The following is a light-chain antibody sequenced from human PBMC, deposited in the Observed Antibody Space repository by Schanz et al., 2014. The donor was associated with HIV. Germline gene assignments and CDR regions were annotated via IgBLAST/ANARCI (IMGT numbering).Light chain of an antibody. Sequence: EIVLTQSPGTLSLSPGERATLSCRASQSVSSSYLAWYQQKPGQAPRLLIYGASSRATGIPDRVSGSGSGTDFSLTISRLEPEDFAVDYCQQYGSFLSFGGGTKVEIK. CDR1: QSVSSSY. J-gene: IGKJ4*01. V-gene: IGKV3-20*01. CDR2: GAS. CDR3: QQYGSFLS.